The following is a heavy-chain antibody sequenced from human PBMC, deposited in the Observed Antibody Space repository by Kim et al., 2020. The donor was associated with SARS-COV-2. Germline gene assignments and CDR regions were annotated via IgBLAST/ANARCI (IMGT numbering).Heavy chain of an antibody. D-gene: IGHD3-22*01. CDR1: GFTFSSYG. J-gene: IGHJ6*02. Sequence: GGSLRLSCAASGFTFSSYGMHWVSQAPGKGLEWVGVISYDGSNKYYADSVKGRFTISRDNSKNTLYLQMNSLRAEDTAVYYCARDIRNYYDSSGYYYSNYYYYYGMDVWGQGTTVTVSS. V-gene: IGHV3-33*05. CDR2: ISYDGSNK. CDR3: ARDIRNYYDSSGYYYSNYYYYYGMDV.